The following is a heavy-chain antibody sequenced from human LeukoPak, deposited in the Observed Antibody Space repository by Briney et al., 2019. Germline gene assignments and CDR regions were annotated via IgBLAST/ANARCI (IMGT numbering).Heavy chain of an antibody. V-gene: IGHV4-38-2*01. Sequence: SETLSLPRAVSGYSISSDNYWVWIRQPPGQGLEWTGGIYHSGSTYYNPSLKSRVTMSVDTSKNQFSLKLSSVTAADTAVYYCARAPRDSSSSNYMRRFDYWGEGTLVTVSS. CDR2: IYHSGST. CDR1: GYSISSDNY. CDR3: ARAPRDSSSSNYMRRFDY. J-gene: IGHJ4*02. D-gene: IGHD3-22*01.